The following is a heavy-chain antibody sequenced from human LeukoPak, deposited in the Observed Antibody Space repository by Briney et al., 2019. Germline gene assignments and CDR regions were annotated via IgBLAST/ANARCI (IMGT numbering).Heavy chain of an antibody. D-gene: IGHD3-22*01. CDR1: GYSISSGYY. V-gene: IGHV4-38-2*01. CDR3: ARVTPHYYDSSGLYKWFDP. J-gene: IGHJ5*02. Sequence: PSETLSLTCAVSGYSISSGYYWGWIRQPPGKGLEWIGSIYHSGSTYYNPSLKSRVTISVDTSKNQFSLKLSSVTAADTAVYYCARVTPHYYDSSGLYKWFDPWGQGTLVTVSS. CDR2: IYHSGST.